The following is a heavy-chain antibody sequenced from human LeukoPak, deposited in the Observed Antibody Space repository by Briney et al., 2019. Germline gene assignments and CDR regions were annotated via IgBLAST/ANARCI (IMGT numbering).Heavy chain of an antibody. CDR3: AREYIITARGYYYYHGMDV. Sequence: GGSLRLSCAASGFTFSSYWMHWVRPAPGKGLVLVSRINGDGSSTNYADSVKGRLTISRDNAKNTLYLQMNSLRAEDTAVYYCAREYIITARGYYYYHGMDVWGQGTTVTVSS. CDR2: INGDGSST. V-gene: IGHV3-74*01. D-gene: IGHD3-10*01. CDR1: GFTFSSYW. J-gene: IGHJ6*02.